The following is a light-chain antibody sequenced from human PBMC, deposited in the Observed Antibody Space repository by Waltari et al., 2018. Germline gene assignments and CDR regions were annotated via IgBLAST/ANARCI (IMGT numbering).Light chain of an antibody. CDR1: QGISSG. Sequence: DIQMTQSPSPLSASVGDRVTITCRARQGISSGLSWYQQKPGKAPKLLIYKASSLESGVPSRFSGSGSETEFTLTISSLQPDDFATYYCQQYNSYYTFGQGTKLEIK. V-gene: IGKV1-5*03. CDR3: QQYNSYYT. CDR2: KAS. J-gene: IGKJ2*01.